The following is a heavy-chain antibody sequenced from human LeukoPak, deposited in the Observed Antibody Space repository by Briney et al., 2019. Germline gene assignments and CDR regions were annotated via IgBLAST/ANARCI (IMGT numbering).Heavy chain of an antibody. CDR1: GFTFSNYN. CDR2: INSSNNYI. J-gene: IGHJ4*02. Sequence: PGESLTLSCTASGFTFSNYNMNWVRQAPGKGLEWVSSINSSNNYIYYADSVKGRFTISRDNAKNSLYLQMNSLRAEDTAVYYCARRSPNYYFDYWGQGTPVTVSS. CDR3: ARRSPNYYFDY. V-gene: IGHV3-21*01.